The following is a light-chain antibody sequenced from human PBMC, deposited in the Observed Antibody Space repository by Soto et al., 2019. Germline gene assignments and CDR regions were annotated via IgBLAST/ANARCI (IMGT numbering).Light chain of an antibody. CDR2: KAS. CDR3: QQYNSYPWT. Sequence: QMTQSPSTLSSYLGDRVTITCRASQSISSWLAWYQQKPGKAPKLLIYKASSLESGVPSRFSGSGSGTEFTLTISSLQPDDFATYYCQQYNSYPWTCGQGTKVDIK. J-gene: IGKJ1*01. V-gene: IGKV1-5*03. CDR1: QSISSW.